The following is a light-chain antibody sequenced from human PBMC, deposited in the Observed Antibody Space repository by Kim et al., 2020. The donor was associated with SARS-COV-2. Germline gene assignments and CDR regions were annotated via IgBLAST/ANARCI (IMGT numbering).Light chain of an antibody. CDR3: GTWDSSLSGVV. CDR2: DNN. CDR1: SSNIGNNY. J-gene: IGLJ2*01. V-gene: IGLV1-51*01. Sequence: QSVLTQPPSVSAAPGQKVTISCSGSSSNIGNNYVSWYQQLPGTAPKLLIYDNNKRPSGISDRFSGSKSGTSATLGITGLQTVDEADYYCGTWDSSLSGVVFGGGTKLTVL.